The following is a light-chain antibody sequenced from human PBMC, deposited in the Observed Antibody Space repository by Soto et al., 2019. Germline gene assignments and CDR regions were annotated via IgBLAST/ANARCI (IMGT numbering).Light chain of an antibody. CDR1: QSIRRW. V-gene: IGKV1-5*03. J-gene: IGKJ4*01. CDR3: QKYNAYSALT. Sequence: DIQMTQSPSALSAFVGDTVTITCRASQSIRRWLAWYQQKPGKAPRLLIYKASTLQSGVPSRFSGSGSGTDFSLTISSLEHDDIATYYCQKYNAYSALTFGGGTKVEIK. CDR2: KAS.